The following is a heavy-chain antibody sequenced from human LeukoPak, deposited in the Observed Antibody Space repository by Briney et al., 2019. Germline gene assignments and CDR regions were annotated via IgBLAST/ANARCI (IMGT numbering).Heavy chain of an antibody. Sequence: ASVKVSCKASGYTFTGYYMHWVRQAPGQGLKWMGWINPNSGGTNYAQKFQGWVTMTRDTSISTAYMELSRLRSDDTAVYYCARDLSGSSWTFDYWGQGTLVTVSS. CDR1: GYTFTGYY. J-gene: IGHJ4*02. CDR3: ARDLSGSSWTFDY. V-gene: IGHV1-2*04. D-gene: IGHD6-13*01. CDR2: INPNSGGT.